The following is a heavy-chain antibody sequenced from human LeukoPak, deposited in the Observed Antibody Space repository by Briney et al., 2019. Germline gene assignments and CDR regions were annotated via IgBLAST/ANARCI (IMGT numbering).Heavy chain of an antibody. CDR2: IIPIFGTA. CDR3: ARETTVTHGDYYYYYMDV. D-gene: IGHD4-11*01. V-gene: IGHV1-69*13. Sequence: SVKVSCKASGGTFSSYAISWVRQAPGQGLEWMGGIIPIFGTANYAQKFQGRVTITADESTSTAYMELSSLRSEDTAVYYCARETTVTHGDYYYYYMDVWGKGTTVTVSS. J-gene: IGHJ6*03. CDR1: GGTFSSYA.